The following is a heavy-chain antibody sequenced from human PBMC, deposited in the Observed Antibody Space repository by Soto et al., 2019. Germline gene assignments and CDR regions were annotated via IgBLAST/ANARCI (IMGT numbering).Heavy chain of an antibody. CDR1: GFTFSSYA. D-gene: IGHD3-10*01. CDR3: AKDHRFYTEPDY. J-gene: IGHJ4*02. V-gene: IGHV3-23*01. Sequence: SGGSLRLSCAASGFTFSSYAMSWVRQAPGKGLEWVSAISGSGGSTYYADSVKGRFTISRDNSKNTLYLQMNSLRAEDTAVYYCAKDHRFYTEPDYWGQGTLVTVSS. CDR2: ISGSGGST.